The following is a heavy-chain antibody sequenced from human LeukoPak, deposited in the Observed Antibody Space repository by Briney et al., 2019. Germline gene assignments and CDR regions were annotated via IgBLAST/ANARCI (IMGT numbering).Heavy chain of an antibody. V-gene: IGHV4-59*01. CDR2: IYYDGST. J-gene: IGHJ4*02. Sequence: SETLSLTCTVSGGSISSYYCSWIRQPPGKGLEWIGYIYYDGSTNYNPSLKSRVTMSVDTSKNQFSLRLSSVTAAGTAVYYCARGVAAAGTHFDYWGQGTLVTVSS. CDR3: ARGVAAAGTHFDY. D-gene: IGHD6-13*01. CDR1: GGSISSYY.